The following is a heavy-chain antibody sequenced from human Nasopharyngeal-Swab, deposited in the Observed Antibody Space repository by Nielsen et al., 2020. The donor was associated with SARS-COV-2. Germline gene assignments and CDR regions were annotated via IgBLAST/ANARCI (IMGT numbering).Heavy chain of an antibody. J-gene: IGHJ6*03. Sequence: GSLRLSCSVSGGSVSSGSYYWSWIRQPPGKGLEWIGYIHHSGSTSYSPSLKSRVTMSVGTSKNQFSLKLISVTAADAAVYYCARGYYNFWNGYYHYYMDVWGKGATVTASS. D-gene: IGHD1-1*01. CDR3: ARGYYNFWNGYYHYYMDV. CDR1: GGSVSSGSYY. V-gene: IGHV4-61*01. CDR2: IHHSGST.